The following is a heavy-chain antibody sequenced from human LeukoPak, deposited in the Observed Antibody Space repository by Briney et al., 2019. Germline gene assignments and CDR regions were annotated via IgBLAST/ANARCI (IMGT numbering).Heavy chain of an antibody. V-gene: IGHV4-59*01. CDR1: GGSIGTYY. J-gene: IGHJ4*02. CDR3: ARLSAYFYGSGTSGFVF. Sequence: SETLSLTCTVPGGSIGTYYWSWIRQPPGKGLEWIGYIHYSGGTNYIPSLKSRLTMSVDTSKNKFSLTLNSVTAADTAVYYCARLSAYFYGSGTSGFVFWGQGTLLTVTS. CDR2: IHYSGGT. D-gene: IGHD3-10*01.